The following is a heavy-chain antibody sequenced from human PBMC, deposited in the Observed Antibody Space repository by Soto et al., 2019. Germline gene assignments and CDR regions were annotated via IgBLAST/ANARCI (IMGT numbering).Heavy chain of an antibody. CDR3: AGFEYSSSSPDY. CDR1: GGTFSSYA. J-gene: IGHJ4*02. CDR2: IIPIFGTA. Sequence: SVKVSCKASGGTFSSYAISWVRQAPGQGLEWMGGIIPIFGTANYAQKFQGRVTITADESTSTAYMELSRLRAEDTAVYYCAGFEYSSSSPDYWGQGTLVTVSS. D-gene: IGHD6-6*01. V-gene: IGHV1-69*13.